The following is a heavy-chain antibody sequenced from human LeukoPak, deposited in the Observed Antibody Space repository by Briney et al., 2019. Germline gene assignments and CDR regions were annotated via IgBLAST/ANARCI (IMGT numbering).Heavy chain of an antibody. CDR1: GGSISSGSYY. D-gene: IGHD4-17*01. CDR2: IYTSGST. Sequence: PSQTLSLTCTVSGGSISSGSYYWSWIRQPAGKGLEWIGRIYTSGSTNYNPSLKSRVTISVDTSKNQFSLKLSSVTAADTAVYYCAREDYGDYRGWFDPWGQGTLVTVSS. V-gene: IGHV4-61*02. CDR3: AREDYGDYRGWFDP. J-gene: IGHJ5*02.